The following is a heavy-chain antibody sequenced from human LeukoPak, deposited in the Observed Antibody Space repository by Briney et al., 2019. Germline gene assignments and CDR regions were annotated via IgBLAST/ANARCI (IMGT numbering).Heavy chain of an antibody. CDR2: ISGNGGST. Sequence: PGGSLRLSCAASGFTFSSYAMHWVRQAPGKGLEYVSAISGNGGSTYYANSVKGRFTISRDNSKNTLYLQMGSLRAEDMAVYYCARELTYYYAFDIWGQGTMVTVSS. CDR3: ARELTYYYAFDI. J-gene: IGHJ3*02. D-gene: IGHD3-10*01. V-gene: IGHV3-64*01. CDR1: GFTFSSYA.